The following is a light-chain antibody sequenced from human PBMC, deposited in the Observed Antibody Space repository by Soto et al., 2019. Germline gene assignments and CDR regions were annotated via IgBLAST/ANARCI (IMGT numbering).Light chain of an antibody. CDR1: QDISNY. J-gene: IGKJ5*01. CDR3: QQYDNLPIT. CDR2: DAS. Sequence: DIHLTQSPSSLSASVGDRVTITCQASQDISNYLNWYQQKPGKAPKLLIYDASNLETGVPSRFSGSGSGTDFTFTISSLQPEDIATYYCQQYDNLPITFGQGTDWRL. V-gene: IGKV1-33*01.